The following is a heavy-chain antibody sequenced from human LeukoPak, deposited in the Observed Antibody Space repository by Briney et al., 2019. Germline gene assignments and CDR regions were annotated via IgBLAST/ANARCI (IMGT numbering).Heavy chain of an antibody. Sequence: ASVKVSCTVSGYTLTELSMHWVRQAPGKGLEWMGGFDPEDGETIYAQKFQGRVTTTEDTSTDTAYMELSSLRSEDTAVYYCATSQRITMVRGPTNNWGQGTLVTVSS. CDR3: ATSQRITMVRGPTNN. J-gene: IGHJ4*02. V-gene: IGHV1-24*01. CDR2: FDPEDGET. D-gene: IGHD3-10*01. CDR1: GYTLTELS.